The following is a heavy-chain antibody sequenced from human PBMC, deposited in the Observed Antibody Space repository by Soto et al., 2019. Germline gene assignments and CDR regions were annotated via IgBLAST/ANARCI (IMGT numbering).Heavy chain of an antibody. CDR2: IIPIFGTA. CDR1: GGTFSSYA. V-gene: IGHV1-69*13. CDR3: ARGWGELLHPYYYYGMDV. D-gene: IGHD1-26*01. Sequence: SVKVSCKASGGTFSSYAISWVRQAPGQGLEWMGGIIPIFGTANYAQKFQGRVTITADESTSTAYMELSSLRSEDTAVYYCARGWGELLHPYYYYGMDVWGQGTTVTVS. J-gene: IGHJ6*02.